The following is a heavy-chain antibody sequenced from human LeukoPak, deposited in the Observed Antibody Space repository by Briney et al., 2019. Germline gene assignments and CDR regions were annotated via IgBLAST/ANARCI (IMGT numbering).Heavy chain of an antibody. J-gene: IGHJ6*02. V-gene: IGHV3-7*01. CDR1: GFTFSSYW. CDR2: IKQDGSEK. D-gene: IGHD3-10*01. Sequence: GGSLRLSCAASGFTFSSYWMSWVRQAPGKGLEWVANIKQDGSEKYYVDSVKGRFTTSRDNAKNSLYLQMNSLRAEDTAVYYCARVQWFGELFQNDYYYYYGMDVWGQGTTVTVSS. CDR3: ARVQWFGELFQNDYYYYYGMDV.